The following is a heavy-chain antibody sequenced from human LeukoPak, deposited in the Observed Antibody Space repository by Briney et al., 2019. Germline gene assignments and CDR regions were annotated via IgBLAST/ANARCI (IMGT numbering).Heavy chain of an antibody. D-gene: IGHD3-10*01. V-gene: IGHV3-15*01. J-gene: IGHJ4*02. Sequence: GGSLRLSCTASGFTFNNAWMSWVRQAPGKGLEWVGRIKGKTDGGTIDYGAPVKDRFTISRDDSKNTLYLQMSSLKTEDTAVYYCTTAGSGRHFWGQGTLVTVSS. CDR2: IKGKTDGGTI. CDR1: GFTFNNAW. CDR3: TTAGSGRHF.